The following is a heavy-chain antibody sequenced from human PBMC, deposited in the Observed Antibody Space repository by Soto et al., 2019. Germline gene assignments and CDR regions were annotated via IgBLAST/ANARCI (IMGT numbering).Heavy chain of an antibody. Sequence: AGSLRLSCAASRFTFSSYWMHWVRQAPGKGLVWVSRINSDGSSTSYADSVKGRFTISRDNAKNTLYLQMNSLRAEDTAVYYCARVRRITIFGVVIIGAFDIWGQGTMVTVSS. CDR1: RFTFSSYW. J-gene: IGHJ3*02. V-gene: IGHV3-74*01. D-gene: IGHD3-3*01. CDR3: ARVRRITIFGVVIIGAFDI. CDR2: INSDGSST.